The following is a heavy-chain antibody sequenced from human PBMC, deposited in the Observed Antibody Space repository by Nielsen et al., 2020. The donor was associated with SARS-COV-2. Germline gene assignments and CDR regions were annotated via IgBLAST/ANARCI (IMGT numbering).Heavy chain of an antibody. CDR1: GYSLTNYG. Sequence: ASVKVSCKASGYSLTNYGLSWVRQAPGQGLEWLGWISSYYGNTDTAQNFQGRVTMTIDTSTSTAYLDLRSLKSDDTAVYYCAREVTVTGTFDDWGRGTLVTVSS. V-gene: IGHV1-18*01. CDR2: ISSYYGNT. D-gene: IGHD4-17*01. CDR3: AREVTVTGTFDD. J-gene: IGHJ4*02.